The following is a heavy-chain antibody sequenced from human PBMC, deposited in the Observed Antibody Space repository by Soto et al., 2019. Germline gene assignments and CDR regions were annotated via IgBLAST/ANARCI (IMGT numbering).Heavy chain of an antibody. CDR2: ASYDGSET. CDR3: VRDSGWPILNFDS. CDR1: GFDFRSYG. J-gene: IGHJ4*02. Sequence: QVQLVESGGGVVQPGRSLRLACAASGFDFRSYGIHWVRQAQGRGLEWVAAASYDGSETYYADSAKGRFTVSKEISKNTVFLQMNALRHEDTALYFCVRDSGWPILNFDSWGQGTLVTVSS. D-gene: IGHD3-10*01. V-gene: IGHV3-30*03.